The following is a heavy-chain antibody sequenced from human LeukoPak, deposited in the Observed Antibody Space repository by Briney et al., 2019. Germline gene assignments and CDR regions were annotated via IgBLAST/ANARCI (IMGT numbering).Heavy chain of an antibody. Sequence: SETQSLTCTVSGGSISSYYWSWIRQPPGKGLEWIGYIYYSGSTNYNPSLKSRVTISVDTSKNQFSLKLSSVTAADTAVYYCARDRSPEYSSSWYGLLDYWGQGTLVTVSS. CDR3: ARDRSPEYSSSWYGLLDY. V-gene: IGHV4-59*01. CDR1: GGSISSYY. D-gene: IGHD6-13*01. CDR2: IYYSGST. J-gene: IGHJ4*02.